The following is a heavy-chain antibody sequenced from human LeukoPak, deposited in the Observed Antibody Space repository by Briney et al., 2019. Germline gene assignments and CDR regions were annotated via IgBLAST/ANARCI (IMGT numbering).Heavy chain of an antibody. CDR1: GYTFTAYG. V-gene: IGHV1-18*01. CDR2: ISTDSGNR. CDR3: ARKGLDPVGRPHTGLQY. D-gene: IGHD3/OR15-3a*01. J-gene: IGHJ4*02. Sequence: GASVKVSCKASGYTFTAYGTTWVRLAPGQGLEWMGWISTDSGNRNSAQKLQGRVTMTTDTSTSTAYMELRTLRSDDTAVYYCARKGLDPVGRPHTGLQYWGQGTLVTVSS.